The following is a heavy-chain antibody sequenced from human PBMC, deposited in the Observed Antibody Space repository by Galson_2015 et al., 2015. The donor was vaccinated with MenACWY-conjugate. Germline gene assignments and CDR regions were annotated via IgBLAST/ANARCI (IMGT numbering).Heavy chain of an antibody. J-gene: IGHJ3*02. CDR2: VSYDGSTK. Sequence: SLGLSCAASGFGFRSYTLYWVRQDPGKGLEWVAVVSYDGSTKYYADSVKGRFTISRDNSNNTVSLQMNSLRPEDTAVYYCVRAEGWLRSAFDIWGQGTMVTVSS. V-gene: IGHV3-30*01. D-gene: IGHD5-24*01. CDR1: GFGFRSYT. CDR3: VRAEGWLRSAFDI.